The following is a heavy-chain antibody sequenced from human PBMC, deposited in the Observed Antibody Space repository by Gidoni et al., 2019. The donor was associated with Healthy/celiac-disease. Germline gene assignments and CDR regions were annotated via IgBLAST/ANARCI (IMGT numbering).Heavy chain of an antibody. CDR2: IYWNDDK. Sequence: QITLKESGPTLVKPTQTLTLTCTFSGFSLSTSGVGVGWIRQPPGKALEWLALIYWNDDKRYSPSLKSRLTITKDTSKNQVVLTMTNMDPVDTATYYCARQRDLDWFDPWGQGTLVTVSS. CDR3: ARQRDLDWFDP. V-gene: IGHV2-5*01. CDR1: GFSLSTSGVG. J-gene: IGHJ5*02.